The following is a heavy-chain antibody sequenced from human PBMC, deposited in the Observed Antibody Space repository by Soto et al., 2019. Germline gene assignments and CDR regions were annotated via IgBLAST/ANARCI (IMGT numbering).Heavy chain of an antibody. D-gene: IGHD1-26*01. Sequence: SETLSLTCAVSGASVRSGSYYWNWIRQPPGKRPEWIGYMSYNGSTNYNPSLKSRVTISVDRTKNQFSLKLTSLTAVDTAIYFCARFVGWPPRYDSWGQGPQVTFST. J-gene: IGHJ4*02. CDR2: MSYNGST. CDR3: ARFVGWPPRYDS. V-gene: IGHV4-61*01. CDR1: GASVRSGSYY.